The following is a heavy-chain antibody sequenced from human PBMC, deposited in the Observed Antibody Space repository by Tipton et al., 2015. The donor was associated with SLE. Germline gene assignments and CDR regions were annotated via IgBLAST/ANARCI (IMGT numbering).Heavy chain of an antibody. V-gene: IGHV3-9*01. CDR1: GFTFDDYA. J-gene: IGHJ2*01. D-gene: IGHD6-13*01. CDR3: AKVISYSSSWKYFDL. Sequence: RSLRLSCAASGFTFDDYAMHWVRQAPGKGLEWVSGISWNSGSIGYADSVKGRFTISRDNAKNSLYLQMNSLRAEDTALYYCAKVISYSSSWKYFDLWGRGTLVTVSS. CDR2: ISWNSGSI.